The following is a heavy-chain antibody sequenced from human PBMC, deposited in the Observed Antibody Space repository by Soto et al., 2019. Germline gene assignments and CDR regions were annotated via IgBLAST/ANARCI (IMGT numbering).Heavy chain of an antibody. V-gene: IGHV1-18*01. Sequence: QVQLVQSGPEVKKPGASVKVSCKASGYSFTRYGFSWVRQAPGQGLEWMGWISPYNGVKQFTQKIQDRFSMTTDTRTSTATMESRSLRSDDTAVYYCARDGYGGDSVDFWGQGTLVTVSS. J-gene: IGHJ4*02. CDR2: ISPYNGVK. CDR3: ARDGYGGDSVDF. D-gene: IGHD2-21*02. CDR1: GYSFTRYG.